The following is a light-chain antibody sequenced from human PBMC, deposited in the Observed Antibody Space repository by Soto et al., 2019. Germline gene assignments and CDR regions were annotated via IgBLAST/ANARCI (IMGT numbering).Light chain of an antibody. CDR1: QSVSSSY. Sequence: EIVLTQSPGTLSLSPGERATLSCRASQSVSSSYLAWYQQKPGQTPRLLIYDASTRATGIPDRFSGSGSGTDFTLTISRLEPDDFAVYYCQQYGTSSLTFGQGTRLESK. CDR2: DAS. CDR3: QQYGTSSLT. V-gene: IGKV3-20*01. J-gene: IGKJ5*01.